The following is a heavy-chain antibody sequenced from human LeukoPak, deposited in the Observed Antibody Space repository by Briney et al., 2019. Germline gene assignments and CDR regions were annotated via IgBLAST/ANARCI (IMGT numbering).Heavy chain of an antibody. CDR3: ARQIPYSKYDY. Sequence: GSLRLSCAASGFTFSSYAMSWIRQPPGKGLEWIGEINHSGSTNYNPSLKSRLTISVDTSKNQFSLKLSSVTAADTAVYYCARQIPYSKYDYWGQGTLVTVSS. CDR2: INHSGST. D-gene: IGHD4-4*01. V-gene: IGHV4-34*01. CDR1: GFTFSSYA. J-gene: IGHJ4*02.